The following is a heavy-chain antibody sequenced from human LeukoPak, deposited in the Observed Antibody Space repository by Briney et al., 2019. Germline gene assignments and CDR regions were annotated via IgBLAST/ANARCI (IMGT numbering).Heavy chain of an antibody. V-gene: IGHV3-23*01. CDR2: ISGSGGST. J-gene: IGHJ4*02. D-gene: IGHD1-26*01. CDR1: GFTFSSYA. Sequence: GGSLRLSCAASGFTFSSYAMSWVRQAPGKGLEWGSAISGSGGSTYYADSVKGRFTISRDNSKNTLYLQMNSRRAEDTAVYYCAKVMISYSYDYWGQGTLVTVSS. CDR3: AKVMISYSYDY.